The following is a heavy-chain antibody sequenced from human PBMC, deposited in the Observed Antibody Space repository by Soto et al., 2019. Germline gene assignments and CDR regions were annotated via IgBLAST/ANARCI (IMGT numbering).Heavy chain of an antibody. J-gene: IGHJ4*02. V-gene: IGHV3-30*18. CDR1: GFIFSNYG. CDR3: AKEGALSGWTDGDF. CDR2: ISYDGNEK. D-gene: IGHD6-19*01. Sequence: QVQLVESGGGVVQPGRSLRLSCAASGFIFSNYGMHWVRQAPGKGLEWVAVISYDGNEKHYADSVKGRFTISRDNSKDTLSLQMNSLRAEDTAVYYCAKEGALSGWTDGDFWGQGTLVTVSS.